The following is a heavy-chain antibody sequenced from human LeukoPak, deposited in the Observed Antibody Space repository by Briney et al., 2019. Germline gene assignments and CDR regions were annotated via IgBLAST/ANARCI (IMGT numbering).Heavy chain of an antibody. CDR2: ISSSSSYI. Sequence: GGSLRLSCAASGFTFSSYSMNWVRQAPGKGLEWVTSISSSSSYIYYADSVKGRFTISRDNAKNSLYLQMNSLRAEDTAVYYCASNYEMATITWNDYWGQRTLVTVSS. CDR3: ASNYEMATITWNDY. V-gene: IGHV3-21*01. J-gene: IGHJ4*02. CDR1: GFTFSSYS. D-gene: IGHD5-24*01.